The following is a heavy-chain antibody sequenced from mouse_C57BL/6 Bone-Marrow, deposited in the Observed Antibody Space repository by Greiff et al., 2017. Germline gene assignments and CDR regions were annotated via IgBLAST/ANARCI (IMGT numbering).Heavy chain of an antibody. CDR2: ISSGSSTI. V-gene: IGHV5-17*01. Sequence: DVHLVESGGGLVKPGGSLKLSCAASGFTFSDYGMHWVRQAPEKGLEWVAYISSGSSTIYYADTVKGRFTISRDNAKNTLFLQMTSLRSEDTAMYYCARGYGTQDAMDYWGQGTSVTVSS. CDR1: GFTFSDYG. J-gene: IGHJ4*01. CDR3: ARGYGTQDAMDY. D-gene: IGHD1-1*01.